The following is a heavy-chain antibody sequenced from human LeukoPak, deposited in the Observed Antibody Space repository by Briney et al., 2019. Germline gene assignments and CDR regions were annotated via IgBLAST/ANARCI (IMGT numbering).Heavy chain of an antibody. CDR1: GGTFSSYA. V-gene: IGHV1-69*04. CDR2: IIPILGIA. J-gene: IGHJ4*02. D-gene: IGHD6-19*01. Sequence: GASVKVSCKASGGTFSSYAISWVRQAPGQGLEWMGRIIPILGIANYAQKFQGRVTITADKSTSTAYMELGSLRSEDTAVYYCGCNGRVSGWSFWYWGQGTLVTVSS. CDR3: GCNGRVSGWSFWY.